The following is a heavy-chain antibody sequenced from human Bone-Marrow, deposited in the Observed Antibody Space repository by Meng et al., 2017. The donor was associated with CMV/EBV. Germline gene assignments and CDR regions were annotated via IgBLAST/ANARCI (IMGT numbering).Heavy chain of an antibody. J-gene: IGHJ4*02. D-gene: IGHD1-26*01. Sequence: ASVKVSCKASGYTFSNYDISWVRQAPGQGLEWMGWINPNSGGTNYAQKFQGRVTMTRDTSISTAYMELSSLRAEDTAVYYCARDVKLMGAADYWGQGTRVTVSS. CDR3: ARDVKLMGAADY. CDR1: GYTFSNYD. V-gene: IGHV1-2*02. CDR2: INPNSGGT.